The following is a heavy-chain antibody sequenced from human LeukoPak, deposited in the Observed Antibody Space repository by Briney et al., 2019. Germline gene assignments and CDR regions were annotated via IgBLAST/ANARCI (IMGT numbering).Heavy chain of an antibody. D-gene: IGHD4-17*01. J-gene: IGHJ4*02. Sequence: GGSLRLSCAASGFPFSTYAMSWVRQAPGKGLEWVSSIRGSDGSTYYAHSVKGRFAISRDNSKNTLCLQMNSLRAEDTAVYYCAKDVYGDYGGLDYWGQGTLVTVSS. CDR1: GFPFSTYA. V-gene: IGHV3-23*01. CDR3: AKDVYGDYGGLDY. CDR2: IRGSDGST.